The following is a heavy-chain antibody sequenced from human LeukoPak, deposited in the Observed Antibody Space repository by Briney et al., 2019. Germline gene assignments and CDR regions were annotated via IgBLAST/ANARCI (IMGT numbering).Heavy chain of an antibody. CDR3: AKGGRGFNWNYDY. CDR2: INPSGGST. J-gene: IGHJ4*02. D-gene: IGHD1-20*01. Sequence: ASVKVSCEASGYTFTTYYMHWVRQAPGQGLEWMGIINPSGGSTSYAQKFQGRVTMTRDMSTSTVYMELSSLRSEDTAVYYCAKGGRGFNWNYDYWGQGTLVTVSS. CDR1: GYTFTTYY. V-gene: IGHV1-46*01.